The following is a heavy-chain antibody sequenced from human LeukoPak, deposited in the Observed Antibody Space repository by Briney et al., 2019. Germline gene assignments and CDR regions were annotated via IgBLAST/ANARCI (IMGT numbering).Heavy chain of an antibody. CDR3: ARTTGTTFGFSDF. J-gene: IGHJ4*02. V-gene: IGHV1-2*02. CDR1: GYSFTGYY. Sequence: VASVKVSCKASGYSFTGYYVHWVRQAPGQGLEWMGWINPASGGTNYAQKFRGRVTMTRDTSISTAYMELSSLRSVDTAVYYCARTTGTTFGFSDFWGQGTLVTVSS. CDR2: INPASGGT. D-gene: IGHD3-16*01.